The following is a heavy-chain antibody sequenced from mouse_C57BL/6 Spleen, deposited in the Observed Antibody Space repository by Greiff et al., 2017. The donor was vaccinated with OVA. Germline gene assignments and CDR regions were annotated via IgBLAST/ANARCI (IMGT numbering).Heavy chain of an antibody. CDR1: GYTFTDYN. CDR3: ARKDYYGYDGGFAY. CDR2: INPNNGGT. V-gene: IGHV1-22*01. Sequence: EVQLQQSGPELVKPGASVKMSCKASGYTFTDYNMHWVKQSHGKSLEWIGYINPNNGGTSYNQKFKGKATLTVNKSSSTAYMELRSLTSEDSAVYYCARKDYYGYDGGFAYWGQGTLVTVSA. D-gene: IGHD2-2*01. J-gene: IGHJ3*01.